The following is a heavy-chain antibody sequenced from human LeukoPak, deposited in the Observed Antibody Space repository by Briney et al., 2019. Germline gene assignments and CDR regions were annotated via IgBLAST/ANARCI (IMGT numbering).Heavy chain of an antibody. D-gene: IGHD6-13*01. CDR3: ATSLDAPGNY. CDR1: GFTFSRSW. CDR2: IKKDGSER. Sequence: GGSLRLSCAPSGFTFSRSWMSWVRRAPGKGLEWLANIKKDGSERYYVDSVKGRFTISRDNAENSLYLQMNNLGAEDTAVYYCATSLDAPGNYWDQGILVTVSS. V-gene: IGHV3-7*01. J-gene: IGHJ4*02.